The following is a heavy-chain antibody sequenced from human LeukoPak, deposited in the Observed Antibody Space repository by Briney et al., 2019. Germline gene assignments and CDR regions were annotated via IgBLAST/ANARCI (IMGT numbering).Heavy chain of an antibody. J-gene: IGHJ3*02. CDR2: IYYSGST. V-gene: IGHV4-59*01. CDR3: ASDTAMATGAFDI. Sequence: SETLSLTCTVSGGSISSYYWSWIRQPPGKGLGWIGYIYYSGSTNYNPSLKSRVTISVDTSKNQFSLKLSSVTAADTAVYYCASDTAMATGAFDIWGQGTMVTVSS. D-gene: IGHD5-18*01. CDR1: GGSISSYY.